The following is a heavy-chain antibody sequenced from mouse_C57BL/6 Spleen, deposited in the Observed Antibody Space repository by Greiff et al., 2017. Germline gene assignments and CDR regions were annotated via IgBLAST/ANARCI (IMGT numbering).Heavy chain of an antibody. V-gene: IGHV1-76*01. CDR3: ARGYFDY. CDR2: IYPGSGNT. CDR1: GYTFTDYY. Sequence: VQLQESGAELVRPGASVKLSCKASGYTFTDYYINWVKQRPGQGLEWIARIYPGSGNTYYTEKFKGKATLTAEKSSSTAYMQLSSLTSEDSAVYFCARGYFDYWGQGTTLTVSS. J-gene: IGHJ2*01.